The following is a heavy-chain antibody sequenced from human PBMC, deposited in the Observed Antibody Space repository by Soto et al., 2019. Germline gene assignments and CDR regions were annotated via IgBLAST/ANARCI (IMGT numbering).Heavy chain of an antibody. CDR3: ARENGFWAGWFDP. J-gene: IGHJ5*02. CDR2: IYYSGST. Sequence: SETLSLTCTVSGGSISSYYWSWIRQPPGKGLEWIGYIYYSGSTNYNPSLKSRVTISVDTSKNQFSLKLSSVTAADTAVYYCARENGFWAGWFDPWGQGTLVTVSS. CDR1: GGSISSYY. D-gene: IGHD3-3*01. V-gene: IGHV4-59*01.